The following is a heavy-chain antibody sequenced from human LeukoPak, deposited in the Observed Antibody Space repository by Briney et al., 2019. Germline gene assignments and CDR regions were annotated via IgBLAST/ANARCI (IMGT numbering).Heavy chain of an antibody. D-gene: IGHD3-9*01. CDR2: ISAYNGNT. CDR1: GYTFTSYG. J-gene: IGHJ4*02. V-gene: IGHV1-18*01. CDR3: ARDTDWGSPVDY. Sequence: ASVRVSCKASGYTFTSYGISWVRQAPGQGREWMGWISAYNGNTKYAQKLQGRVTMTTDTSTSTAYMELRSLRSDDTAVYCCARDTDWGSPVDYWGQGTLVTVSS.